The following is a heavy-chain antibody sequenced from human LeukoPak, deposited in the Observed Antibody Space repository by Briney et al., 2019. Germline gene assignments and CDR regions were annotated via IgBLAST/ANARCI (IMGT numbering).Heavy chain of an antibody. V-gene: IGHV3-74*01. Sequence: GGSLRLSCAASGFTFSTYWMHWVRQAPGKGLVWVSRINTDGTTTTYADSVKGRFTISRDNAKNTLHLQMNSLRVEDTAVYYCVSDHTGHDDCWGQGTLVTVSS. CDR2: INTDGTTT. CDR1: GFTFSTYW. J-gene: IGHJ4*02. D-gene: IGHD1-1*01. CDR3: VSDHTGHDDC.